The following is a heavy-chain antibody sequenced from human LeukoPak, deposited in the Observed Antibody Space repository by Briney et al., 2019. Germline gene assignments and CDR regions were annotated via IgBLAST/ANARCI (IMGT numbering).Heavy chain of an antibody. CDR3: AKGHIHYGTGFDC. CDR1: GITFSSYA. D-gene: IGHD4-17*01. J-gene: IGHJ4*02. CDR2: ISGRGGTT. V-gene: IGHV3-23*01. Sequence: GGSLRLSCAASGITFSSYAMAWVRQAPGKGLECVAVISGRGGTTHYADAVKGHFTISRDKSKNTLYLQMNSLRAEDAAVYFCAKGHIHYGTGFDCWGQGTLVTVSS.